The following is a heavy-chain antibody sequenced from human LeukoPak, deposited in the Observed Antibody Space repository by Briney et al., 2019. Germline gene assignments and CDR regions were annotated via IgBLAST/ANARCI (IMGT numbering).Heavy chain of an antibody. V-gene: IGHV4-59*01. CDR1: GGSFSGYY. J-gene: IGHJ6*03. CDR3: ARAAVLYYMDV. Sequence: PSETLSLTCAVYGGSFSGYYWSWIRQPPGRGLEWIGYIYYSGSTNYNPSLKSRVTISVDTSKNQFSLKLSSVTAADTAVYYCARAAVLYYMDVWGKGTTVTISS. CDR2: IYYSGST.